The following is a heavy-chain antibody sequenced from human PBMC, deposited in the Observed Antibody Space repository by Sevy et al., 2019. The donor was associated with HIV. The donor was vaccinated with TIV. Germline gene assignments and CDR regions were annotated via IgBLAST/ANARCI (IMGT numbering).Heavy chain of an antibody. V-gene: IGHV1-8*01. CDR1: GYTFTNYE. Sequence: ASVKVSCKASGYTFTNYEINWVRQATGQGLEWMGRMNPNSGETGYAPQFHGRVTMTRNTSLKIAYMELSSLTSDDTAVYYCARDEQRPYYYGSGNMGDWGQGTLVTVSS. D-gene: IGHD3-10*01. CDR3: ARDEQRPYYYGSGNMGD. CDR2: MNPNSGET. J-gene: IGHJ4*02.